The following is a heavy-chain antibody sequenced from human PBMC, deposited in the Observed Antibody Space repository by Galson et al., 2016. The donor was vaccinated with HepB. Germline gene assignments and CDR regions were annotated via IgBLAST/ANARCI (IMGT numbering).Heavy chain of an antibody. CDR3: ARGAGGATILGNWFDP. CDR1: GFTFSSYS. V-gene: IGHV3-48*02. Sequence: SLRLSCAASGFTFSSYSMNWVRQAPGKGLEWVSYISSASSAIFYADSVKGRFTISRDNAKNSLYLQMNSLRDEDSAVYFCARGAGGATILGNWFDPWGQGTLVTVSS. D-gene: IGHD1-26*01. CDR2: ISSASSAI. J-gene: IGHJ5*02.